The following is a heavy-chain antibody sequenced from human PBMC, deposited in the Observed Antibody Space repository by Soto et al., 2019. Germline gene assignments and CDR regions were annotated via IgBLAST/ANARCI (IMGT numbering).Heavy chain of an antibody. CDR3: ARDLVWGLGGAPGY. V-gene: IGHV4-30-4*01. CDR2: IYHSGST. CDR1: GGSITGGDYY. Sequence: QVQLQESGPGLVKPSQTLSLTCTVSGGSITGGDYYWNWIRQPPGKGLEWIGYIYHSGSTSYNPSLKSRTSXXVXTXXNQFSLKLSSVTAADTAVYYCARDLVWGLGGAPGYWGQGALVTVSS. D-gene: IGHD3-10*01. J-gene: IGHJ4*02.